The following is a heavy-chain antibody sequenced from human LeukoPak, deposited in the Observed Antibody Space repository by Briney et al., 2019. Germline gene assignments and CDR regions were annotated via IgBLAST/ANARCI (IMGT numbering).Heavy chain of an antibody. J-gene: IGHJ4*02. CDR2: INAGNGNT. Sequence: ASVNVSCKASGYTFTSYAMHWVRQAPGQRLEWMGWINAGNGNTKYSQKFQGRVTITRDTSASTAYMELSSLRTEDTAVYYCAREATMVQGAQGYWGQGALVTVSS. D-gene: IGHD3-10*01. CDR1: GYTFTSYA. CDR3: AREATMVQGAQGY. V-gene: IGHV1-3*01.